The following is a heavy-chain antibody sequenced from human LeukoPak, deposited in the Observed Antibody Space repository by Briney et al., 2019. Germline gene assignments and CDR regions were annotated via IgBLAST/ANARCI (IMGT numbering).Heavy chain of an antibody. J-gene: IGHJ4*02. Sequence: PGGSLRLSCAASGFTFSSYAMSWVRQAPGKGLEWVSAISGSTGRTYYADSVKGRFTISRDNSKNTLHLQMNSLRAEDTAVYYCSKRKSSSGWDCWSQGTLVTVSS. CDR2: ISGSTGRT. V-gene: IGHV3-23*01. CDR1: GFTFSSYA. CDR3: SKRKSSSGWDC. D-gene: IGHD6-19*01.